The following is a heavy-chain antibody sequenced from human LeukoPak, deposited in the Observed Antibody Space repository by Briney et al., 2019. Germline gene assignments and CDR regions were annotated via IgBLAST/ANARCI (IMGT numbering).Heavy chain of an antibody. J-gene: IGHJ4*02. V-gene: IGHV4-30-4*08. CDR1: GGSISSGDYY. CDR2: IYYSGST. CDR3: ASWYYYGSGQRGLDY. D-gene: IGHD3-10*01. Sequence: SETLSLTCTVSGGSISSGDYYWSWIRQPPGKGLEWIGYIYYSGSTYYNPSLNSRITISVDTSKNQFSLKLSSVTAADTAVYYCASWYYYGSGQRGLDYWGQGTLVTVSS.